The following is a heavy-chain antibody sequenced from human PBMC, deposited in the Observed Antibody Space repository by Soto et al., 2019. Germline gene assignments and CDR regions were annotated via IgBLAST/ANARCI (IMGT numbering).Heavy chain of an antibody. V-gene: IGHV4-4*02. CDR3: ARFRTMVTNLAFDI. D-gene: IGHD4-17*01. Sequence: QVQLQESGPGLVKPSGTLSLTCAVSGGSISSSNWWSWVRQPPGKGLEWIGAIYYSGRTNYHPSLKSRVTISVDKSKNQFSLKLSSVTAADTAVYYCARFRTMVTNLAFDIWGQGTMVTVSS. J-gene: IGHJ3*02. CDR1: GGSISSSNW. CDR2: IYYSGRT.